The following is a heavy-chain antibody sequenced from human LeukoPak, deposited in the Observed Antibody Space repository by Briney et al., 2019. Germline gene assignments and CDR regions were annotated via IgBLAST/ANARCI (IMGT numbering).Heavy chain of an antibody. CDR3: AKDHRLATYYDFWSGYSFDY. CDR2: ISGSGGST. Sequence: GGSLSLSCASSGFTFSSYAMSGVRRAPGKGLEGVSAISGSGGSTYYAASLKGRFTISRDNSKNTLYLQMNSLRAEDTAVYYCAKDHRLATYYDFWSGYSFDYWGQGTLVTVSS. CDR1: GFTFSSYA. V-gene: IGHV3-23*01. D-gene: IGHD3-3*01. J-gene: IGHJ4*02.